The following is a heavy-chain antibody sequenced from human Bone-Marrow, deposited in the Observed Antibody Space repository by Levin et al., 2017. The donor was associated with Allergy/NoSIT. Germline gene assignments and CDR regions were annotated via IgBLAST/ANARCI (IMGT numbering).Heavy chain of an antibody. D-gene: IGHD6-13*01. J-gene: IGHJ4*02. CDR1: GGSISSDHHY. Sequence: KPSETLSLTCTVSGGSISSDHHYWAWIRQPPGKGLEWIGSIYYSGSTYYNPSLKSRVTISVDTSKNQFALKLNSVTAADTAVYYCAGDGGSSSWSYYWGQGTLVTVSS. V-gene: IGHV4-39*01. CDR2: IYYSGST. CDR3: AGDGGSSSWSYY.